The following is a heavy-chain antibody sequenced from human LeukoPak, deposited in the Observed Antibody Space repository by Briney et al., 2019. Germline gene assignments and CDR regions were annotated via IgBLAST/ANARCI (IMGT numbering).Heavy chain of an antibody. D-gene: IGHD1-26*01. J-gene: IGHJ4*02. V-gene: IGHV3-23*01. CDR1: GFSFNIHG. CDR3: AKGGGSYLGPLDY. CDR2: ISANGGTT. Sequence: GGSLRLSCAASGFSFNIHGITWVPQAPGKGLECVSAISANGGTTYSADSVKGRFTISRDNPRNTLYLPMNSLRAEDTAVYYCAKGGGSYLGPLDYWGQGTLVTVSS.